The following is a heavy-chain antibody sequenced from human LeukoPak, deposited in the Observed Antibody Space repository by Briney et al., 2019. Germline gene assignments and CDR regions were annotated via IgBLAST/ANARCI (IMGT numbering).Heavy chain of an antibody. Sequence: PGGSLRLSCATSGFTVSSNYMSWVRQAPGKGLEWVSVIYSGGSTYYADSVKGRFTISRDNPKNTLYLQMNSLRAEDTAVYYCARGHYDYYYYGMDVWGQGTTVTVSS. J-gene: IGHJ6*02. V-gene: IGHV3-53*01. CDR2: IYSGGST. CDR3: ARGHYDYYYYGMDV. D-gene: IGHD3-16*01. CDR1: GFTVSSNY.